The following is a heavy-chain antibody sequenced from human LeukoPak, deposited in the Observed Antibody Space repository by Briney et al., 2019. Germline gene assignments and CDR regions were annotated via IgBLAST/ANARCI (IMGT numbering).Heavy chain of an antibody. CDR2: IYHSGST. Sequence: SETLSLTCTVSGYSISSGYYWGWIRQPPGKGLERIGSIYHSGSTYYNPSLKSRVTISVDTSKNQFSLKLSSVTAADTAVYYCARVSPIIVVVPAAFDYWGQGTLVTVSS. CDR1: GYSISSGYY. V-gene: IGHV4-38-2*02. D-gene: IGHD2-2*01. CDR3: ARVSPIIVVVPAAFDY. J-gene: IGHJ4*02.